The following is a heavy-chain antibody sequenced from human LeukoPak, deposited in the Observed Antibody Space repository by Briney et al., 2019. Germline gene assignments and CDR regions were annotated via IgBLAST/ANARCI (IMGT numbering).Heavy chain of an antibody. J-gene: IGHJ4*02. D-gene: IGHD3-3*01. CDR1: GGSISSGGYY. V-gene: IGHV4-30-2*01. Sequence: SETLSLTCTVSGGSISSGGYYWSWIRQPPGKGLEWIGYIYHSGSTYYNPSLKSRVTISVDRSKNQFSLKLSSVTAADTAVYYCARDLVGVVSGDYWGQGTLVTVSS. CDR3: ARDLVGVVSGDY. CDR2: IYHSGST.